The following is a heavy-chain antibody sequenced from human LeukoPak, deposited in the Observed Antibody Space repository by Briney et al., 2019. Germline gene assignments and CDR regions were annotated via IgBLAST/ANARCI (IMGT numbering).Heavy chain of an antibody. CDR1: GYTFTSYG. Sequence: ASVTVSCKASGYTFTSYGISWVRQAPGQGLEWMGWINPNSGGTNYAQKFQGRVTMTRDTSISTAYMELSRLRSDDTAVYYCARGISIAVAGTGGYWGQGTLVTVSS. D-gene: IGHD6-19*01. CDR3: ARGISIAVAGTGGY. CDR2: INPNSGGT. J-gene: IGHJ4*02. V-gene: IGHV1-2*02.